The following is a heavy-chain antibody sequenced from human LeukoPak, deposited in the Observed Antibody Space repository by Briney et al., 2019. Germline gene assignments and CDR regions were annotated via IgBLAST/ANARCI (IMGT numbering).Heavy chain of an antibody. Sequence: ASVKVSCKASGYTFAVYFMHWVRQAPGQGLEWMGWINPNSGGTNYAQKFQGRVTMTRDTSISTAYMELSRLRSDDTAVYYCARELNYDSSGYYFDYWGQGTLVTVSS. CDR2: INPNSGGT. CDR3: ARELNYDSSGYYFDY. V-gene: IGHV1-2*02. CDR1: GYTFAVYF. D-gene: IGHD3-22*01. J-gene: IGHJ4*02.